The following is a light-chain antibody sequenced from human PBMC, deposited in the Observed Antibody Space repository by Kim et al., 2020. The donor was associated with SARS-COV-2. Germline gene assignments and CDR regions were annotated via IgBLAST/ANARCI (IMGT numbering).Light chain of an antibody. CDR2: DVT. V-gene: IGLV2-14*03. CDR1: SSDFKS. Sequence: GSPGQSITISCTGGSSDFKSVAWYQHHPGRAPKLIIYDVTTRPSGVSLRLSGSKSGSTASLTISGLQPEDEATYYCSSYTGSTTLVFGGGTQLTVL. J-gene: IGLJ3*02. CDR3: SSYTGSTTLV.